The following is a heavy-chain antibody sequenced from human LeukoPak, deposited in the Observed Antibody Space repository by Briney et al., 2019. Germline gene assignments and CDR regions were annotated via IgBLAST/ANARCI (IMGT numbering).Heavy chain of an antibody. CDR3: TTGRRGAVFDY. CDR1: GFTFSSYA. D-gene: IGHD6-19*01. J-gene: IGHJ4*02. CDR2: ISGSGSST. V-gene: IGHV3-23*01. Sequence: GGSLRLSCAASGFTFSSYAMTWVRQAPGKGLEWVSAISGSGSSTYYADSVKGRFTISRDNSKHTLYLQMNSLRAEDTAVYYCTTGRRGAVFDYWGQGTLVTVSS.